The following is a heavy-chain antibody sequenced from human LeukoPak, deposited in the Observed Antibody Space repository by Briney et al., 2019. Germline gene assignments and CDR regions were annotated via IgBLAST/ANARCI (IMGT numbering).Heavy chain of an antibody. CDR1: GFTFGDYA. V-gene: IGHV3-7*01. CDR3: ARDLGFGESHDY. D-gene: IGHD3-10*01. J-gene: IGHJ4*02. CDR2: IKQDGSEK. Sequence: GGSLRLSCTASGFTFGDYAMSWVRQAPGKGLEWVANIKQDGSEKYYVDSVKGRFTISRDNAKNSLYLQMNSLRAEDTAVYYCARDLGFGESHDYWGQGTLVTVSS.